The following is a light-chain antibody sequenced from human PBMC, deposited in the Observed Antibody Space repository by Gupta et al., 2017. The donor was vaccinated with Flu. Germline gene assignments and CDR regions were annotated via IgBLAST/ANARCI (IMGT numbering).Light chain of an antibody. CDR3: HQECSSPHT. V-gene: IGKV3-20*01. Sequence: EIVLTQSPGTLSLSPGERATLSCRASQSVSSSYLAWYQQKPCQAPRLLIYGASSSATRIPDRFSGSGSGTAFTLTMMRLEPEDFAVYYCHQECSSPHTFGQGTKLEIK. CDR1: QSVSSSY. J-gene: IGKJ2*01. CDR2: GAS.